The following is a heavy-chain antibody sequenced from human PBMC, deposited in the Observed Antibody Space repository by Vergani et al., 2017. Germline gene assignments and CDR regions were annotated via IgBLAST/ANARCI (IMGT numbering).Heavy chain of an antibody. D-gene: IGHD2-21*01. CDR3: ARGNCGVNCPKYNWLAP. CDR1: GGSMSDFY. J-gene: IGHJ5*02. V-gene: IGHV4-4*07. Sequence: QVHLQESGPGVVKPSDTLSLTCTVSGGSMSDFYWTWIRQPAGRGLEWIGRIYPNGNGNYNESLRSRLTMSIDTSSSQFSLSLSSVTAADTAVYYCARGNCGVNCPKYNWLAPWGRGILVTVSS. CDR2: IYPNGNG.